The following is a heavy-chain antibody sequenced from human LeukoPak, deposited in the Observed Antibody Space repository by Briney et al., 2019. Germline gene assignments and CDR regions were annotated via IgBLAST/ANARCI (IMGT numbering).Heavy chain of an antibody. D-gene: IGHD2-15*01. V-gene: IGHV4-39*07. CDR3: ARDLGYCSGGSCYSAGYFDY. CDR2: IYYSGST. J-gene: IGHJ4*02. CDR1: GGSISGSSYY. Sequence: SETLSLTCTVSGGSISGSSYYWGWIRQPPGKGLEWIGSIYYSGSTYYNPSLKSRVTISVDTSKNQFSLKLSSVTAADTAVYYCARDLGYCSGGSCYSAGYFDYWGQGTLVTVSS.